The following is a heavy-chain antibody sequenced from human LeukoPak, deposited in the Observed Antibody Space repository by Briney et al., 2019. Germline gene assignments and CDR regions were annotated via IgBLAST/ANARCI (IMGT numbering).Heavy chain of an antibody. CDR3: ARGSMVVAVNLDY. Sequence: VASVKVSCKASGYTFTGYYMHWVRQAPGQGLEWMGWINPNSGGTNYAQKFQGRVTMTRDTSISTAYMELSRLRSDDTAVYYCARGSMVVAVNLDYWGQRTSVTVSS. J-gene: IGHJ4*02. V-gene: IGHV1-2*02. D-gene: IGHD2-15*01. CDR1: GYTFTGYY. CDR2: INPNSGGT.